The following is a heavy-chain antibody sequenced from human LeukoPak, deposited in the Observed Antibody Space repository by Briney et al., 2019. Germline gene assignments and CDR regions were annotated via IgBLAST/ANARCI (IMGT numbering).Heavy chain of an antibody. D-gene: IGHD3-3*01. CDR1: GGSISSGDYY. J-gene: IGHJ3*02. CDR3: ARTGRGYFDFWSGYPRAAFDI. V-gene: IGHV4-30-4*08. Sequence: SQTLSLTCTVSGGSISSGDYYWSWIRQPPGKGLEWIGYIYYSGSTYYNPSLKSRVTISVDTSKNQFSLKLSSVTAADTAVYCCARTGRGYFDFWSGYPRAAFDIWGQGTMVTVSS. CDR2: IYYSGST.